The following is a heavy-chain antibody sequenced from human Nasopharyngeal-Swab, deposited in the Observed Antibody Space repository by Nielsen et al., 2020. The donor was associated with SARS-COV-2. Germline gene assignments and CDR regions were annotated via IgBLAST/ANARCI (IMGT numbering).Heavy chain of an antibody. J-gene: IGHJ4*02. CDR2: ISYDGSNK. D-gene: IGHD4-17*01. CDR1: GFTFSSYA. V-gene: IGHV3-30-3*01. Sequence: GESLKISCAAPGFTFSSYAMHWVRQAPGKGLEWVAVISYDGSNKYYADSVKGRFTISRDNSKNTLYLQMNSLRAEDTAVYYCARGTYGDYQYYFDYWGQGTLVTVSS. CDR3: ARGTYGDYQYYFDY.